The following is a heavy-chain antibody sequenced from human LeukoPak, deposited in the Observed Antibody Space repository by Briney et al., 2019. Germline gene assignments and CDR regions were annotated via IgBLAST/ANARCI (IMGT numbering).Heavy chain of an antibody. CDR1: GGTFSSYA. J-gene: IGHJ4*02. V-gene: IGHV1-69*05. D-gene: IGHD6-13*01. Sequence: ASVKVSCKASGGTFSSYAISWVRQAPGQGLEWMGGIIPIFGTANYAQKFQGRVTITTDESTSTAYMELSSLRSEDTAVYYCASSLRIAAAGYFDYWDQGTLVTVSS. CDR3: ASSLRIAAAGYFDY. CDR2: IIPIFGTA.